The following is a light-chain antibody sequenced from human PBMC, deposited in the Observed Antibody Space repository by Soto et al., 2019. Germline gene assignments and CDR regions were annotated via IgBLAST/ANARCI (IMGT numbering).Light chain of an antibody. CDR1: QDISNY. CDR2: DAS. V-gene: IGKV1-33*01. CDR3: QQYDNLPT. Sequence: DIQMTQSPSSLSASVGDRVTITCQASQDISNYLNWYQQKPGKAPKLLIYDASNLETGVPSRFSGSGSGTDFTLTISSLQPEDIATYYCQQYDNLPTFGQGTKGEIK. J-gene: IGKJ1*01.